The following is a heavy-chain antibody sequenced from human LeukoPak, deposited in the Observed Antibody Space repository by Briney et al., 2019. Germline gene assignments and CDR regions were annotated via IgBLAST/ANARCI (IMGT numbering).Heavy chain of an antibody. CDR3: VKDWTGTKPFDL. J-gene: IGHJ2*01. Sequence: GGSLRLSCAASGFIFGSYSMNWVRPAPGKGLEWVSSISSSSSYIYYADSVKGRFTISRDNSKNTLYLQMNSLRAEDTAVYYCVKDWTGTKPFDLWGRGTLVTVSS. V-gene: IGHV3-21*04. CDR2: ISSSSSYI. CDR1: GFIFGSYS. D-gene: IGHD3/OR15-3a*01.